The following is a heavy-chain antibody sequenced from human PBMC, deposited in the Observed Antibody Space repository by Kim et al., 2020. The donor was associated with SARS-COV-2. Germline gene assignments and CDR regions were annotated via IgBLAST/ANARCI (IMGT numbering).Heavy chain of an antibody. Sequence: AQKLQGRVTMTTDTSTSTAYMELRSLRSDDTAVYYCARGGDYVWGTPLDNWGQGTLVTVSS. V-gene: IGHV1-18*01. J-gene: IGHJ4*02. CDR3: ARGGDYVWGTPLDN. D-gene: IGHD3-16*01.